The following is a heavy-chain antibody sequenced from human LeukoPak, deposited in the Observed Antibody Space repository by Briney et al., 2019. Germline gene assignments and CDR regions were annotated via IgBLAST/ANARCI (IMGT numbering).Heavy chain of an antibody. V-gene: IGHV5-51*01. D-gene: IGHD6-13*01. J-gene: IGHJ6*03. Sequence: GESLKISCQGSGYNFPIYWIGWVRQMPGQGLEWMGIIYPDDSNTIYGPSFQGQVTISADKSINTAYLEWSSLKASDAAIYYCARQGAAGKYYYYYMDVWGKGTTVTVSS. CDR1: GYNFPIYW. CDR3: ARQGAAGKYYYYYMDV. CDR2: IYPDDSNT.